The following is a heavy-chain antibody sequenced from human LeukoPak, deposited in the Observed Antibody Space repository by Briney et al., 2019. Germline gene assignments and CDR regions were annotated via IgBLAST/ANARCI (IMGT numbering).Heavy chain of an antibody. CDR1: GYTFTSYA. CDR3: ARAYYYYYMDV. Sequence: ASVKVSYKASGYTFTSYAMNWVRQAPGQGLEWMGWISAYNGNTNYAQKLQGRVTMTTDTSTSTAYMELRSLRSDDTAVYYCARAYYYYYMDVWGKGTTVTVSS. CDR2: ISAYNGNT. V-gene: IGHV1-18*01. J-gene: IGHJ6*03.